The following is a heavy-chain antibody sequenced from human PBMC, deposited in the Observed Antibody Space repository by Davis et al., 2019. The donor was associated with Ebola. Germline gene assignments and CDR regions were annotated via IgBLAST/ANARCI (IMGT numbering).Heavy chain of an antibody. CDR3: ARTIAAAGTRGMDV. D-gene: IGHD6-13*01. CDR2: ISYDGSNK. CDR1: GFTFSSYA. V-gene: IGHV3-30-3*01. Sequence: GGSLRLSCAASGFTFSSYAMHWVRQAPGKGLEWVAVISYDGSNKYYADSVKGRFTISRDNSKNTLYLQMNSLRAEDTAVYYCARTIAAAGTRGMDVWGKGTTVTVSS. J-gene: IGHJ6*03.